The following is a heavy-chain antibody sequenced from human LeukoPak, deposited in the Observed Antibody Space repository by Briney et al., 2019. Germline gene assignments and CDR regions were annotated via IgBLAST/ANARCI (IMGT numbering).Heavy chain of an antibody. J-gene: IGHJ6*03. D-gene: IGHD2-8*01. CDR2: IKQDGSEK. Sequence: GESLKISCKGSGYSFTSYWIGWVRQMPGKGLEWVANIKQDGSEKYYVDSVKGRFTISRDNAKNSLYLQMNSLRAEDTAVYYCARDRYCTNGVCYDMDVWGKGTTVTVSS. CDR3: ARDRYCTNGVCYDMDV. CDR1: GYSFTSYW. V-gene: IGHV3-7*01.